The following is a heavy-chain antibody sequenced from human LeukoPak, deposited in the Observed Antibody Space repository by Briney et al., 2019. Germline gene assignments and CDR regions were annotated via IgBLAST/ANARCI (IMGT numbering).Heavy chain of an antibody. CDR1: GFTSSTYG. CDR3: ARGASEYYYDSSGSELGY. Sequence: PGGSLRLSCAASGFTSSTYGMHWVRQAPGKGLEWVSFISSSSSYIYYANSVKGRFTISRDNAKNSLYLQMNSLRAEDSAVYYCARGASEYYYDSSGSELGYWGQGTLVTVSS. J-gene: IGHJ4*02. V-gene: IGHV3-21*01. D-gene: IGHD3-22*01. CDR2: ISSSSSYI.